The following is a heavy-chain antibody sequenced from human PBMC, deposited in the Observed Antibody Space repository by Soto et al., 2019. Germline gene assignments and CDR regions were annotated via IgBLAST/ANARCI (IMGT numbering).Heavy chain of an antibody. D-gene: IGHD3-22*01. V-gene: IGHV4-61*01. CDR1: GGSISSSSYY. Sequence: SETLSLTCTVSGGSISSSSYYWSWIRQPPGKGLEWIGYIYHSGSTNYNPSLKSRVTISVDTPKNQFSLKLSSVTAADTAVYYCARGPGAYYYDSSGYVDYWGQGTLVTVSS. J-gene: IGHJ4*02. CDR3: ARGPGAYYYDSSGYVDY. CDR2: IYHSGST.